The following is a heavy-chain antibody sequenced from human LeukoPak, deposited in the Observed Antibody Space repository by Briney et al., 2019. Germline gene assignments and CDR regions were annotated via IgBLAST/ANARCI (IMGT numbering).Heavy chain of an antibody. V-gene: IGHV1-2*02. CDR3: VRGIGTIFGVVIRSWFDP. CDR2: INPNSGGT. D-gene: IGHD3-3*01. J-gene: IGHJ5*02. Sequence: GASVKVSCEASGYTLSDYYIYWVRQAPGRGLEWMGWINPNSGGTNYAQKFQGRVTMTSDTSISTAYMELSRLRSDDTAVYYCVRGIGTIFGVVIRSWFDPWGQGTLVTVSS. CDR1: GYTLSDYY.